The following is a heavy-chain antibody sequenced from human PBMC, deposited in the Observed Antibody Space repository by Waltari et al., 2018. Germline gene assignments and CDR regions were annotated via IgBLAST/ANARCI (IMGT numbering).Heavy chain of an antibody. CDR2: IYNRGNT. CDR3: AREPLY. CDR1: GDSISSNYY. J-gene: IGHJ4*02. V-gene: IGHV4-31*03. Sequence: QVQLQESGPGLVTPSQTLSLTCTVSGDSISSNYYWTWIRQHPGKGLEWIGNIYNRGNTDYNPSLKSRLTISLDTSKNQFSLQLTSVSAADTAVYYCAREPLYWGQGTLVTVSS.